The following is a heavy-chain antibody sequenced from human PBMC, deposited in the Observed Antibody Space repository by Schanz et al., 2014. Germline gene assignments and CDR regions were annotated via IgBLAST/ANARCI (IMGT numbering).Heavy chain of an antibody. CDR2: ISYDGSNK. Sequence: QVQLVESGGGVVQPGRSLRLSCAASGFTFSSYAMHWVRQAPGKGLEWVAVISYDGSNKYYADSVKGRFTISRDNSKNTLYLQMNTLRAEDTAVYYCARDRGYCSGGSCLTFDSWGQGTLVTVSS. CDR3: ARDRGYCSGGSCLTFDS. V-gene: IGHV3-30-3*01. CDR1: GFTFSSYA. J-gene: IGHJ4*02. D-gene: IGHD2-15*01.